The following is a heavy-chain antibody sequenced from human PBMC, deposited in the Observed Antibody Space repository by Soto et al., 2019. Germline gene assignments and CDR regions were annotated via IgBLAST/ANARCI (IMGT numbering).Heavy chain of an antibody. CDR2: IYPDDSDS. CDR3: VATYGDYLDY. Sequence: ESLKVSCKGIGDKFTTYWIVWVRQMPGKGLEWMAIIYPDDSDSRYSPSFQGQVTISAEKSISTAYLQWSSLKASDTDIYYCVATYGDYLDYWGQGTLVTVSS. CDR1: GDKFTTYW. V-gene: IGHV5-51*01. D-gene: IGHD4-17*01. J-gene: IGHJ4*02.